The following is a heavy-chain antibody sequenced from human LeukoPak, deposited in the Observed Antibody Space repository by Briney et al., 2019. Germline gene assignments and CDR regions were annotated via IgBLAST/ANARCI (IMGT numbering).Heavy chain of an antibody. V-gene: IGHV3-15*01. CDR1: GFTFSDAW. J-gene: IGHJ4*02. D-gene: IGHD3-22*01. CDR2: IKSKGSGGTT. CDR3: SWDTSGYYLFSH. Sequence: SGESLRLSCAAAGFTFSDAWMNWGRQAPGKGLEWVGRIKSKGSGGTTAYATPVRGRFTISRDDSKNMVYLQMNSLRTEDTAMYYCSWDTSGYYLFSHWGQGSLVTVSS.